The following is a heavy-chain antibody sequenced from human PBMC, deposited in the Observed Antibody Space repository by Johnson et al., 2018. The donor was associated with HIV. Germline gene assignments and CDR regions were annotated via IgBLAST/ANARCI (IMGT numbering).Heavy chain of an antibody. J-gene: IGHJ3*02. CDR2: IRYDGSNK. CDR3: AKDRRSFYGGKAADVLDI. CDR1: GFTFSSYG. D-gene: IGHD4-23*01. V-gene: IGHV3-30*02. Sequence: QVQLVESGGGVVQPGGSLRLSCAASGFTFSSYGIHWVRQAPGKGLEWVSFIRYDGSNKYYADSVKGRFTISRDNSKNTLYLQMNSLRGEDTAVYYCAKDRRSFYGGKAADVLDIWGQGTMVTVSS.